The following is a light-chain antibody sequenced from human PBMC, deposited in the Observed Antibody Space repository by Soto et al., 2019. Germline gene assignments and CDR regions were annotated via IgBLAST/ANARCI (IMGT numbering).Light chain of an antibody. CDR1: SSDVGGYNY. CDR3: SSYTSSSTRV. Sequence: QSVLTQPASVSGSPGQSITISCTGTSSDVGGYNYVSWYQQHPGKAPKLMIYDVSNRPSGVSNRFSGSKSANTASLTISGLQAEDEADYYCSSYTSSSTRVLGTGTKLTVL. J-gene: IGLJ1*01. CDR2: DVS. V-gene: IGLV2-14*01.